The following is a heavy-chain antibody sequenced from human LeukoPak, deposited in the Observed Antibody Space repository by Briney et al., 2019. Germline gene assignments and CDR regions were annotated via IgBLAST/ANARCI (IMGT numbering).Heavy chain of an antibody. V-gene: IGHV4-4*07. CDR2: IYTSGST. CDR3: ARAGYYYDSSGYLDY. D-gene: IGHD3-22*01. CDR1: GGSISSYY. Sequence: SETLSLTCTVSGGSISSYYWSWIRQPAGKGLEWIGLIYTSGSTNYNPSLKSRVTMSVDTSKNQFSLKLSSVTAADTAAYYCARAGYYYDSSGYLDYWGQGTLVTVSS. J-gene: IGHJ4*02.